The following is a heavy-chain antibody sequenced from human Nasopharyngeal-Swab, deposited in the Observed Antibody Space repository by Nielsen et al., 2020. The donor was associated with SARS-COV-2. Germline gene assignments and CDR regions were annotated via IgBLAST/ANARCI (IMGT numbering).Heavy chain of an antibody. CDR2: IGTSSTPI. V-gene: IGHV3-48*01. Sequence: GESLKISCAASGFTLSTYSMDWVRQVPGKGLEWVAHIGTSSTPIYHADSVRGRFSISRDNAKNSLSLLMSTLRGEDTAVYYCVRGWRSNSFDYWGQGARVTVSA. J-gene: IGHJ4*01. CDR3: VRGWRSNSFDY. D-gene: IGHD2/OR15-2a*01. CDR1: GFTLSTYS.